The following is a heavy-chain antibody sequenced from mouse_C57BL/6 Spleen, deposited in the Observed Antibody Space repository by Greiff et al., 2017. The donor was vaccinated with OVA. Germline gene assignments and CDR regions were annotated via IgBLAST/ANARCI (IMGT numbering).Heavy chain of an antibody. CDR1: GYAFPNYL. J-gene: IGHJ2*01. CDR3: AGSIVYYFDC. CDR2: INPGSGGT. V-gene: IGHV1-54*01. Sequence: QVQLQQSGAELVRPGSSVKVSCKASGYAFPNYLIEWVKQRPGQGLEWIGVINPGSGGTNYNEKFKGKATLTADKSSSTAYMQLSSLTSEDSAVYFCAGSIVYYFDCWGQGTPLTVSS. D-gene: IGHD2-3*01.